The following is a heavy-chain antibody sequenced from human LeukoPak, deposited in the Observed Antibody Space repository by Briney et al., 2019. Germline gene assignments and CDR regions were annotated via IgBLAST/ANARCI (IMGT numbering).Heavy chain of an antibody. J-gene: IGHJ4*02. D-gene: IGHD7-27*01. CDR3: AAWGLHNS. Sequence: PGGSLRLSCSASGFAFSAYWMNWVRQAPGKGPEWVANINLSGSAQYYVDSVKGRCTISRDNAKSSLYLQMNSLRVEDTAVYYCAAWGLHNSCGQGTLVTVSS. CDR2: INLSGSAQ. CDR1: GFAFSAYW. V-gene: IGHV3-7*01.